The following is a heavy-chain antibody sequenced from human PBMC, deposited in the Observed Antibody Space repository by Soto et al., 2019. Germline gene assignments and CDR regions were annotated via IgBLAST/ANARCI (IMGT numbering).Heavy chain of an antibody. V-gene: IGHV3-15*01. Sequence: GGSLRLSCAASGFTFSNAWMSWVRQAPGKGLEWVGRIKSKTDGGTTDYAAPVKGRFTISRDDSKNTLYLQMNSLKTEDTAVYYCTTDGGRAAPRYYYGMDVWGQGTTVTVSS. CDR3: TTDGGRAAPRYYYGMDV. CDR1: GFTFSNAW. J-gene: IGHJ6*02. D-gene: IGHD3-16*01. CDR2: IKSKTDGGTT.